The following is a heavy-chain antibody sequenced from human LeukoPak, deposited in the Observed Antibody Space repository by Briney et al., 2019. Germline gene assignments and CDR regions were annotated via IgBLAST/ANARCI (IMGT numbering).Heavy chain of an antibody. CDR2: IYTSGST. V-gene: IGHV4-4*07. J-gene: IGHJ4*02. CDR1: GGSISSYY. Sequence: SETLSLTCTVSGGSISSYYWSWIRQPAGKGLEWIGRIYTSGSTNYNPSLKSRVTMSVDTSKNQFSLKLSSVTASDTAMYYCARQTLSWGYNEYWGQGTLVTVSS. D-gene: IGHD5-18*01. CDR3: ARQTLSWGYNEY.